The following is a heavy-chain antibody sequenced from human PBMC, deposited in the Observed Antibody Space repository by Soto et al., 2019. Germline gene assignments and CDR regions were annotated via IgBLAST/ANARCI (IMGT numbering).Heavy chain of an antibody. CDR3: ARGDSSSWPAYYYYGMDV. Sequence: QVQLVESGGGVVQPGRSLRLSCAASGFTFGSYGMQWVRQAPGKGLEGVAVISYDGSNKYYADSVKGRLTISRNNSKITLSLQMNSLRAEDTAVYYCARGDSSSWPAYYYYGMDVWGQGTTVTVSS. CDR1: GFTFGSYG. D-gene: IGHD6-13*01. V-gene: IGHV3-30*03. J-gene: IGHJ6*02. CDR2: ISYDGSNK.